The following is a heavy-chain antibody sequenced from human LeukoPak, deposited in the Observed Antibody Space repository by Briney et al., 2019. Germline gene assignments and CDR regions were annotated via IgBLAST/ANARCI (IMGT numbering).Heavy chain of an antibody. Sequence: GGSLRLSCAASGFTFSSYEMNWVRQAPGKGLEYVSAISSNGGSTYYANSVKGRFTISRDNSKNTLYLQMGSLRAEDMAVYYCAREKGELLLRAVDYWGQGTLVTVSS. D-gene: IGHD1-26*01. CDR1: GFTFSSYE. CDR2: ISSNGGST. J-gene: IGHJ4*02. CDR3: AREKGELLLRAVDY. V-gene: IGHV3-64*01.